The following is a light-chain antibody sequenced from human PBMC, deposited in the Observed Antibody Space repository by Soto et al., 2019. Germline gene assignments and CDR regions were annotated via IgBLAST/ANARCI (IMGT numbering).Light chain of an antibody. J-gene: IGKJ1*01. CDR1: QSISSW. CDR2: DAS. Sequence: IQMTQSTSTLSASVGDRVTITCRASQSISSWLAWYQQKPGKAPKLLIYDASSLESGVPSRFSGSGSGTEFTLTISSLQPDDFATYYCQQYNSYSGTFGQGTKV. CDR3: QQYNSYSGT. V-gene: IGKV1-5*01.